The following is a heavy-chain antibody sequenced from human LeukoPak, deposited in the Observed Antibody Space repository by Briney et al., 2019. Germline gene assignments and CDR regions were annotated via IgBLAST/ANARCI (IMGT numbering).Heavy chain of an antibody. Sequence: GGSLRLSCAASGFTFSSYGMHWVRQAPGKGLEWVAFIRYDGSNKYYADSVKGRFTISRDNSKNTLYLQMNSLRAEDTAVYYCARLVGYYYDSSGYSRDAFDIWGQGTMVTVSS. CDR3: ARLVGYYYDSSGYSRDAFDI. V-gene: IGHV3-30*02. J-gene: IGHJ3*02. D-gene: IGHD3-22*01. CDR1: GFTFSSYG. CDR2: IRYDGSNK.